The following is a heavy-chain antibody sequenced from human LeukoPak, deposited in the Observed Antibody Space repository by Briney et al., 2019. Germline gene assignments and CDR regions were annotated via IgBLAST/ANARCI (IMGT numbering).Heavy chain of an antibody. J-gene: IGHJ4*02. CDR1: GGSFSGYY. V-gene: IGHV4-34*01. CDR3: ARRFGYYKFFYFDY. Sequence: PSETLSLTCAVYGGSFSGYYWSWIRQPPGKGLEWIGEINHSGSTNYNPSLKSRVTISVDTSKNQFSLKLSSVTAADTAVYYCARRFGYYKFFYFDYWGQGTLVTVSS. CDR2: INHSGST. D-gene: IGHD3-9*01.